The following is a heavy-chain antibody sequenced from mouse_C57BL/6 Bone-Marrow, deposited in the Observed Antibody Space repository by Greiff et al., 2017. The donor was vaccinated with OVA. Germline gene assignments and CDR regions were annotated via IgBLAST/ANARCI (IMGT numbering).Heavy chain of an antibody. CDR3: SICPNYYGSSKNYAMDY. CDR2: IHPSDSDT. J-gene: IGHJ4*01. CDR1: GYTFTSYW. V-gene: IGHV1-74*01. D-gene: IGHD1-1*01. Sequence: QVQLQQPGAELVKPGASVKVSCKASGYTFTSYWMHWVKQRPGQGLAWIGRIHPSDSDTNYNQKFKGKATLTVDKYSSTAYMQLSSLTSDDSAVYYWSICPNYYGSSKNYAMDYWGQGTSVTVSS.